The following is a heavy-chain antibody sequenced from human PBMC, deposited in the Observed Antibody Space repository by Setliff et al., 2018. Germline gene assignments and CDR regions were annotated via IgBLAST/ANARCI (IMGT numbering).Heavy chain of an antibody. CDR1: GYSFTSFG. V-gene: IGHV1-18*01. D-gene: IGHD2-15*01. J-gene: IGHJ4*02. Sequence: ASVKVSCKASGYSFTSFGISWVRQGPGQGLEWMGWISAYSGNTYYAQKLHDRVTLTTDTSTSTAYMELRSLGTDDTAVYYCSRLVRYCATTTCQRASGGEFWGQGTLVTVSS. CDR2: ISAYSGNT. CDR3: SRLVRYCATTTCQRASGGEF.